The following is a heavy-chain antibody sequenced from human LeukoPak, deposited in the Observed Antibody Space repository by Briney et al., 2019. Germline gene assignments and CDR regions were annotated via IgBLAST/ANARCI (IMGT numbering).Heavy chain of an antibody. Sequence: PSETLSLTCAVYGGSFSGYYWSWLRQPPGKGLEWLGEINHSGSTNYNPSLKSRVTISVDTSKNQFSLKLSSVTAADTAVYYCARESIVLLWFGEPPDAFDIWGQGTMVTVSS. CDR2: INHSGST. J-gene: IGHJ3*02. D-gene: IGHD3-10*01. V-gene: IGHV4-34*01. CDR3: ARESIVLLWFGEPPDAFDI. CDR1: GGSFSGYY.